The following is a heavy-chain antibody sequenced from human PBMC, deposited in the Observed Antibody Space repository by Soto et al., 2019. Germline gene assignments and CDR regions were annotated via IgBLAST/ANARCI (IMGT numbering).Heavy chain of an antibody. CDR3: ARSYLSVTIFGVVIQTPTLFDY. J-gene: IGHJ4*02. CDR1: GYTFTSYG. CDR2: ISAYNGNT. D-gene: IGHD3-3*01. V-gene: IGHV1-18*03. Sequence: ASVKVSCKASGYTFTSYGISWVRQAPGQGLEWMGWISAYNGNTNYAQKLQGRVTMTTDTSTSTAYMELRSLRSDDMAVYYCARSYLSVTIFGVVIQTPTLFDYWGQGTLVTVSS.